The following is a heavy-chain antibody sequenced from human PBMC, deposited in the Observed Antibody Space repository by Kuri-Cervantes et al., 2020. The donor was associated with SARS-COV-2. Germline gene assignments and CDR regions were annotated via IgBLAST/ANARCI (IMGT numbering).Heavy chain of an antibody. V-gene: IGHV1-2*02. CDR2: INPNSGGT. CDR3: ARGRTLGYCSSTSCSSYYYYYYMDV. Sequence: ASVKVSCKASGYTFTGYYMHWVRQAPGQGLEWMGWINPNSGGTNYAQKFQGRVTMTRDTSISTAYMELSRLRSDDTAVYYCARGRTLGYCSSTSCSSYYYYYYMDVWGKGTTVTVSS. CDR1: GYTFTGYY. J-gene: IGHJ6*03. D-gene: IGHD2-2*01.